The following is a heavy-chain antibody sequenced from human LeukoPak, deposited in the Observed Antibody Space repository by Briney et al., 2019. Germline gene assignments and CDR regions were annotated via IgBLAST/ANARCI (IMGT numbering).Heavy chain of an antibody. D-gene: IGHD5-18*01. CDR2: ISAYNGNT. Sequence: ASVKVSCKASGYAFTSYGISWLRQAPGQGLEWIGWISAYNGNTNYAQKLQGRVTITADKSTSTAYMELNSLRSEDTAVYYCARESNGYSYGYFDYWGQGTLVTVSS. V-gene: IGHV1-18*01. J-gene: IGHJ4*02. CDR1: GYAFTSYG. CDR3: ARESNGYSYGYFDY.